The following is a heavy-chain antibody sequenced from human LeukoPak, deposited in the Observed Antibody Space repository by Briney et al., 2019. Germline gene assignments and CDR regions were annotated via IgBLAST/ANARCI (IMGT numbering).Heavy chain of an antibody. Sequence: GGSLRLSCAASGFTFSAYGMSWVRQAPGEGLEWVSHISDTVRDTWYANSVKGRFIISRDNSRDTVYLQMSSLRPEDTALYFCAKDNYGGIFASWGQGTLVTVSS. CDR3: AKDNYGGIFAS. CDR1: GFTFSAYG. J-gene: IGHJ4*02. CDR2: ISDTVRDT. D-gene: IGHD4-17*01. V-gene: IGHV3-23*01.